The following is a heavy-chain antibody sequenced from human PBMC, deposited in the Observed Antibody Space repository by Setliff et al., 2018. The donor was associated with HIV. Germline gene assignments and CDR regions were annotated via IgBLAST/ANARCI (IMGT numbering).Heavy chain of an antibody. D-gene: IGHD3-16*01. CDR1: GGSIRTGTYY. Sequence: PETLSLTCTVSGGSIRTGTYYWGWIRQPPGKGLEWIGSIYYDGRTFYKPSLESRLTISVDTSKNQFSLRLNSVTAADTAVYFCARGGAVSADFDSWGQGTLVTVSS. V-gene: IGHV4-39*07. CDR3: ARGGAVSADFDS. CDR2: IYYDGRT. J-gene: IGHJ4*02.